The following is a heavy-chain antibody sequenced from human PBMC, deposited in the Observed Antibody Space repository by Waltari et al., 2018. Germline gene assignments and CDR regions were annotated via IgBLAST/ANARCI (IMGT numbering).Heavy chain of an antibody. J-gene: IGHJ4*02. CDR2: ITANGGTT. CDR3: AKLYRSSGYSDY. CDR1: GFTFSSFS. Sequence: EVQLLESGGGLVQPGGSLRPPCAASGFTFSSFSISWVRQAPGKGLEGVSVITANGGTTYYADSVKGRFTISRDNSKNTLYLQMNSLRAEDTAVYYCAKLYRSSGYSDYWGQGILVTVSS. V-gene: IGHV3-23*01. D-gene: IGHD6-19*01.